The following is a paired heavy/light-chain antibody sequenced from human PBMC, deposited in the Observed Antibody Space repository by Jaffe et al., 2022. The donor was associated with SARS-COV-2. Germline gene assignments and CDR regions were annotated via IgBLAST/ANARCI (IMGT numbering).Light chain of an antibody. J-gene: IGKJ2*01. CDR3: QQYNYWYT. CDR2: GAS. V-gene: IGKV3-15*01. CDR1: QSVDSN. Sequence: EIVMTQSPATLSVSPGESATLSCRASQSVDSNLAWYQQKPGQAPRLLMYGASTRATGIPARFSGSGSGTEFTLTISSLQSEDFAVYYCQQYNYWYTFGQGTKLEIK.
Heavy chain of an antibody. CDR2: ISATAATR. D-gene: IGHD3-3*01. Sequence: QVQLVESGGGLVKPGGSLRLSCVASGFTFSDYYFTWIRQAPGKGLEWVSYISATAATRGNGDSVKGRFSISRDNAKNSVYLQMDSLRVEDTAIYYCARGSTTRLDWFDPWGQGTLVTVSS. CDR1: GFTFSDYY. J-gene: IGHJ5*02. V-gene: IGHV3-11*01. CDR3: ARGSTTRLDWFDP.